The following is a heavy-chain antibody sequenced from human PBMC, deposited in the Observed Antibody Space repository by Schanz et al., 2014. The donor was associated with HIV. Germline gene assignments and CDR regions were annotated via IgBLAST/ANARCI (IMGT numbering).Heavy chain of an antibody. CDR3: TRGRFLERGGLDV. D-gene: IGHD3-3*01. V-gene: IGHV3-30*03. CDR2: ISYDGTKK. J-gene: IGHJ6*02. Sequence: QEQLVESGGGVVQPGRSLRLSCVASGFNFNSYGMHWVRQAPGKGLEWVAVISYDGTKKHYADSVKGRFTISRDNSNNPLYLQMNSLRAEDTAVYFCTRGRFLERGGLDVWGQGTAVTVSS. CDR1: GFNFNSYG.